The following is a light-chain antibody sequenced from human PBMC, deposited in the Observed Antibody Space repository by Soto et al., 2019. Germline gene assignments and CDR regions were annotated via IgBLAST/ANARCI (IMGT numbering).Light chain of an antibody. CDR2: GAS. CDR3: QQLNDWPRT. V-gene: IGKV3-15*01. CDR1: QSVSSR. J-gene: IGKJ1*01. Sequence: ETVMTQSPVTLSVSPGERATLFCRASQSVSSRLAWYQQKPGQAPRLLIYGASTRATGVPARFSGSGSGTEFTLTISSLQSEDYAVYYCQQLNDWPRTFGQGTKVEIK.